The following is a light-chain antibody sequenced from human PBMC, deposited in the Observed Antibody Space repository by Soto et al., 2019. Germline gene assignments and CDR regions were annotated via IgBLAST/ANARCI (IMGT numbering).Light chain of an antibody. J-gene: IGLJ2*01. CDR3: QSQDSSLSDVV. CDR1: SSNIGAGYD. Sequence: QSVLTQPPSVSGDPGQRVTISCTGTSSNIGAGYDVHWYQQLPGTAPKLLIYDNSNRPSGVPDRFSGFKSDTSASLVITGXXXXXXXXYYCQSQDSSLSDVVFGGGTKLTVL. CDR2: DNS. V-gene: IGLV1-40*01.